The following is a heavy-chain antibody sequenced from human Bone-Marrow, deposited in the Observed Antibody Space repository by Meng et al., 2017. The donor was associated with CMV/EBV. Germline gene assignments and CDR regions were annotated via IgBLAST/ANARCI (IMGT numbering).Heavy chain of an antibody. V-gene: IGHV4-34*01. CDR3: ARGVDYYDSSGYYY. CDR2: INHSGST. D-gene: IGHD3-22*01. Sequence: QVQLQQWRAGRLRPSDNLSLTCAVYGGFCSGYYWSCIRQTPGKGLEWIGEINHSGSTNYNPSLKSRVTISVDTSKNQFSLKLSSVTAADTAVYYCARGVDYYDSSGYYYWGQGTLVTVSS. CDR1: GGFCSGYY. J-gene: IGHJ4*02.